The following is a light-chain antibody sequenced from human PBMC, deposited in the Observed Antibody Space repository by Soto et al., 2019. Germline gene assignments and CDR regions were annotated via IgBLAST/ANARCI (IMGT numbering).Light chain of an antibody. CDR2: GAS. CDR3: QQYGSSRWT. CDR1: QSVSSSY. Sequence: EIVLTQSPGTLSLSPGERATLSCRASQSVSSSYLAWYQQKPGQAPRLLIYGASSRATGIPDRFSGSGSGTDFTLTISRLEPEDFAVYYCQQYGSSRWTFGQGTKADIK. V-gene: IGKV3-20*01. J-gene: IGKJ1*01.